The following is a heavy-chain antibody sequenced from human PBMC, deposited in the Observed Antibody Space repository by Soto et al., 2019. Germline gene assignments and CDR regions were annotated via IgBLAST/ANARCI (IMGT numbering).Heavy chain of an antibody. V-gene: IGHV5-51*01. CDR2: IYPGDSDT. J-gene: IGHJ4*02. Sequence: GESLKISCKGSGYKFSTYWIDWVRQMPGKGLEWMGIIYPGDSDTRYSPSFQGQVTISADKSSSTAYLQWHSLKASDSAMYFWARRDSLSVIDYWGQGTQVTVSS. CDR3: ARRDSLSVIDY. CDR1: GYKFSTYW. D-gene: IGHD2-21*02.